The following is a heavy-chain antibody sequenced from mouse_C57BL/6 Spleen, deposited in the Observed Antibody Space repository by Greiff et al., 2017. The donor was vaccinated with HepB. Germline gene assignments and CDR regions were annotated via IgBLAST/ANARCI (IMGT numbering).Heavy chain of an antibody. D-gene: IGHD1-1*01. J-gene: IGHJ3*01. V-gene: IGHV14-2*01. CDR1: GFNIKDYY. Sequence: VQLKESGAELVKPGASVKLSCTASGFNIKDYYMHWVKQRTEQGLEWIGRIDPEDGETKYAPKFQGKATITADTSSNTAYLQLSSLTSEDTAVYYCARGDGSSSAWFAYWGQGTLVTVSA. CDR3: ARGDGSSSAWFAY. CDR2: IDPEDGET.